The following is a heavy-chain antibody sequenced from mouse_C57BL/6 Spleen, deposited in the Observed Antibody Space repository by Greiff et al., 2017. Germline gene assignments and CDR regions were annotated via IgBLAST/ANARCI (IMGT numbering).Heavy chain of an antibody. V-gene: IGHV1-43*01. CDR1: GYSFTGYY. Sequence: EVQRVESGPELVKPGASVKISCKASGYSFTGYYMHWVKQSSEKSLEWIGEINPSTGGTSYNQKFKGKATLTVDKSSSTAYMQLKSLTSEDSAVYYCASDGYYRFAYWGQGTLVTVSA. CDR3: ASDGYYRFAY. CDR2: INPSTGGT. D-gene: IGHD2-3*01. J-gene: IGHJ3*01.